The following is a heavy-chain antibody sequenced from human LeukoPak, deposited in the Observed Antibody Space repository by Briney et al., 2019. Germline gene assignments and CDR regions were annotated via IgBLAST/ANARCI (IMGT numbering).Heavy chain of an antibody. CDR2: IGNIGDT. CDR3: ATSWELPTDDAFDI. D-gene: IGHD1-26*01. V-gene: IGHV3-13*01. J-gene: IGHJ3*02. CDR1: GFIFSRSD. Sequence: GGSLRLSCAASGFIFSRSDMHWVRQPTGKGLEWVSAIGNIGDTYYPGSVKGRFTISRDKAKNTLYLHMSSLRGEDTAVYCCATSWELPTDDAFDIWGKGTMVTVSS.